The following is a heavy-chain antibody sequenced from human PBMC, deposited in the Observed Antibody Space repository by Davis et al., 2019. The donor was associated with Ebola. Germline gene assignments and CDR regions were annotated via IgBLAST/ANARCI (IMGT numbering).Heavy chain of an antibody. V-gene: IGHV3-48*02. Sequence: GESLKISCAASGFTFSSYSMNWVRQAPGKGLEWVSYISSSSSTIYYADSVKGRFTISRDNAKNSLYLQMNSLRDEDTAVYYCARDTVAYYYDSSGYYLGSDAFDIWGQGTMVTVSS. D-gene: IGHD3-22*01. CDR1: GFTFSSYS. J-gene: IGHJ3*02. CDR3: ARDTVAYYYDSSGYYLGSDAFDI. CDR2: ISSSSSTI.